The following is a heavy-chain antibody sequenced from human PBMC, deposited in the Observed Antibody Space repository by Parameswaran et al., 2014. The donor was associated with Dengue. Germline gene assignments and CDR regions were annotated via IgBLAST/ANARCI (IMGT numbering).Heavy chain of an antibody. D-gene: IGHD6-19*01. Sequence: WVRQAPGQGLEWMGMINPSGGNTNYAQRFQGRVTMTRDTSTSTAYMELRSLRSDDTAVYYCARESSGWYYFDYWGQGTLVTVSS. V-gene: IGHV1-46*01. CDR3: ARESSGWYYFDY. CDR2: INPSGGNT. J-gene: IGHJ4*02.